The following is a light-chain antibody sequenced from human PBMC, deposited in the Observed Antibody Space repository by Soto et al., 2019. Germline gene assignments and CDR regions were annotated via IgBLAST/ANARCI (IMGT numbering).Light chain of an antibody. CDR1: QSVLYSSNNKNY. CDR2: WAS. V-gene: IGKV4-1*01. J-gene: IGKJ1*01. CDR3: QQYYTSWWT. Sequence: DIEMTQSPDSLAVSLGERATINCKSSQSVLYSSNNKNYLAWYQQKPGQPPKLLIYWASTRESGVPDRFSGGGSGTDFTLTINSLQAEDVAVYYCQQYYTSWWTFGQGTKVEIK.